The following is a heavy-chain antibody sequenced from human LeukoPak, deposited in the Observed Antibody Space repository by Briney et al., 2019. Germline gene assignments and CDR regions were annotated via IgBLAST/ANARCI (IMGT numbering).Heavy chain of an antibody. CDR3: ATGSWKEQQLVVYYFDY. J-gene: IGHJ4*02. CDR2: FDPEDGET. V-gene: IGHV1-24*01. Sequence: ASVKVSCKVSGYNLTELSMHWVRQAPGKGLEWMGGFDPEDGETIYAQKFQGRVTMTEDTSTDTAYMELSSLRSEDTAVYYCATGSWKEQQLVVYYFDYWGQGTLVTVSS. CDR1: GYNLTELS. D-gene: IGHD6-13*01.